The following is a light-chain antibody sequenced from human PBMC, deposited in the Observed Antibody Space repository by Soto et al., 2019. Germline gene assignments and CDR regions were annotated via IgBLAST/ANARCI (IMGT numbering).Light chain of an antibody. CDR1: QGISSY. Sequence: DIQLTQSPSFLSASVGDRVTITCRASQGISSYLAWSQQKPGKAPKLLIYAASTMQSGVPSRFSGSGSGTEFTLTISSLQPEDFATYSCQQLNSYPITFGPGTRLEIK. J-gene: IGKJ5*01. CDR3: QQLNSYPIT. CDR2: AAS. V-gene: IGKV1-9*01.